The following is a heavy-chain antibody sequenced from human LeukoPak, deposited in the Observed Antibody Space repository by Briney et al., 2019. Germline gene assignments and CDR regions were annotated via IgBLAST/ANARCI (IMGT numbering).Heavy chain of an antibody. CDR1: GFTFSSYW. CDR3: AKGLRRITMIVD. CDR2: ISGSGDST. D-gene: IGHD3-22*01. Sequence: PGGSLRLSCAASGFTFSSYWMHWVRQAPGKGLKWVSSISGSGDSTYYADSVKGRFTISRDNSKNTVYLQMNSLRAEDTAVYYCAKGLRRITMIVDWGQGTMVTVSS. J-gene: IGHJ3*01. V-gene: IGHV3-23*01.